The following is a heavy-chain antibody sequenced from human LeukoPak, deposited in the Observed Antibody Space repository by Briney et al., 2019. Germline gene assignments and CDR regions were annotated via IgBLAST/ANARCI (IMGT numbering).Heavy chain of an antibody. CDR3: ARQEPYFYYYGMDV. Sequence: SETLSLTCAVYGGSFSGYYWSWIRQPPGEGLEWIGEINHSGSTNYNPSLKSRVTISVDTSKNQFSLKLSSVTAADTAVYYCARQEPYFYYYGMDVWGQGTTVTVSS. CDR1: GGSFSGYY. V-gene: IGHV4-34*01. CDR2: INHSGST. J-gene: IGHJ6*02. D-gene: IGHD1-1*01.